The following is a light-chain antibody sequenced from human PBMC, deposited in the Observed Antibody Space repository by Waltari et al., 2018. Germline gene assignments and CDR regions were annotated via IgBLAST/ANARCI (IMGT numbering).Light chain of an antibody. CDR2: DVN. J-gene: IGLJ2*01. CDR1: SNDVGGYNY. CDR3: SSYTSRTTLV. Sequence: QSALTQPASVSGSPGQSITISCTGTSNDVGGYNYVSWYQQSPGKAPKFMVYDVNKRPSGVSNRFSGSKSGNTASLTISGLQAEDEADYYCSSYTSRTTLVFGGGTRLTVL. V-gene: IGLV2-14*01.